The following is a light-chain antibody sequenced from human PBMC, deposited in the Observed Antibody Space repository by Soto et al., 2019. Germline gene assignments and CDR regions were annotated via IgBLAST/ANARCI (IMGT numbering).Light chain of an antibody. J-gene: IGLJ3*02. CDR1: TGSVSTNYY. Sequence: HTMERQEPSFSVSPGGTVTLTCGLTTGSVSTNYYPTWYQQTPGQAPRTLIYSTNTRFSGVPDRFSGSILGNKAALTITGAQADDESDYYCVLYMGSGISVFGGGTQLTVL. CDR2: STN. CDR3: VLYMGSGISV. V-gene: IGLV8-61*01.